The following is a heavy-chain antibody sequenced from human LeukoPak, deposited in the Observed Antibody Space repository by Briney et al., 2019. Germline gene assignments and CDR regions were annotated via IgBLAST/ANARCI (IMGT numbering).Heavy chain of an antibody. V-gene: IGHV3-33*06. CDR1: GFTFSSYG. Sequence: GGSLRLSCAASGFTFSSYGMHWVRQAPGKGLEWVAVIWYDGSNKYYADSVKGRFTISRDNSKNTLYLQMNSLRAEDTAVYYCAKDFYDFWSGYSNYYYYYGMDVWGQGTTVTVSS. D-gene: IGHD3-3*01. CDR2: IWYDGSNK. CDR3: AKDFYDFWSGYSNYYYYYGMDV. J-gene: IGHJ6*02.